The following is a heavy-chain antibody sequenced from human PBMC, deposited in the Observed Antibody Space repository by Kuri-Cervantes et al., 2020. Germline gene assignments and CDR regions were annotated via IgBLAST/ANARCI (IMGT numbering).Heavy chain of an antibody. CDR1: GFSFSDAW. CDR2: INHSGST. D-gene: IGHD6-19*01. V-gene: IGHV4-34*01. CDR3: ARGGGIAVAGNWFDP. Sequence: ESLKISCTASGFSFSDAWMNWIRQPPGKGLEWIGEINHSGSTNYNPSLKSRVIISVDTSKNQFSLRVSSVTAADTAVYYCARGGGIAVAGNWFDPWGQGTLVTVSS. J-gene: IGHJ5*02.